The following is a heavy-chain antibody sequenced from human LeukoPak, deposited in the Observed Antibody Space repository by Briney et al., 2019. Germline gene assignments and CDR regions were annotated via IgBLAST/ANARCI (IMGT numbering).Heavy chain of an antibody. CDR1: GFTFSDYY. D-gene: IGHD3-9*01. V-gene: IGHV3-11*01. CDR2: ISSSGSTI. J-gene: IGHJ4*02. CDR3: ARFEGYYDILTGYGYFDY. Sequence: GGSLRLSCAASGFTFSDYYMSWIRQAPGKGLEWVSYISSSGSTIYYADSVKGRFTISRDNAKNSLYLQMNSLRAEDTAVYYCARFEGYYDILTGYGYFDYWGQGTLVTVSS.